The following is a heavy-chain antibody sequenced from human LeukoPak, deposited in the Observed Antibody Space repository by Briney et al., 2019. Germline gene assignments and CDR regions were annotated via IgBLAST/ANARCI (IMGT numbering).Heavy chain of an antibody. D-gene: IGHD1-26*01. Sequence: PSETLSLTCTVSGGSISGYYWSWIRQSPGKGLEWIGYIYNSGSTNYNPSLKSRVTISVDTSKNQISLKLRSVTAADTAVYYCARGECGSTLCGYYYYGLDVWGQGTMVTVSS. V-gene: IGHV4-59*01. J-gene: IGHJ6*02. CDR3: ARGECGSTLCGYYYYGLDV. CDR1: GGSISGYY. CDR2: IYNSGST.